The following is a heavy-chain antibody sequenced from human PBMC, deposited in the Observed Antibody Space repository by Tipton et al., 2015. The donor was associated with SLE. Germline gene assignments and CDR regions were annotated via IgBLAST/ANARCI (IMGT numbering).Heavy chain of an antibody. Sequence: TLSLTCTVSGGSISSHYWSWIQQPPGKGLEWIGHISYSETTNYNPSLKSRVTISVDTSKNQFSLKLRSVTAADTAVYYCAGAWQGYCSGGTCYVLDYWGQGTLVTVSS. CDR1: GGSISSHY. J-gene: IGHJ4*02. CDR3: AGAWQGYCSGGTCYVLDY. D-gene: IGHD2-15*01. V-gene: IGHV4-59*11. CDR2: ISYSETT.